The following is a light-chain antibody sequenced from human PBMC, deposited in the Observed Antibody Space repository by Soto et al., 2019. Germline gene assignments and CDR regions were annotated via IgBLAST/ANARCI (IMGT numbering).Light chain of an antibody. CDR1: SSNIGAGYD. CDR3: QSYDSSLSGWV. Sequence: QSVLTQPPSVSGAPGQRVTISCTGSSSNIGAGYDVHWYQQLPGTAPNLLIYGNSNRPSGVPDRFSGSKSGTSASLAITGLQAEDDADYYCQSYDSSLSGWVFGGGTKLTVL. J-gene: IGLJ3*02. CDR2: GNS. V-gene: IGLV1-40*01.